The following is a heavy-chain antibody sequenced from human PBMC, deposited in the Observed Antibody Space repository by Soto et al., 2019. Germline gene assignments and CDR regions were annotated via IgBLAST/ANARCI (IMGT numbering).Heavy chain of an antibody. CDR2: IYHSGST. J-gene: IGHJ4*02. Sequence: SETLCLTWAVSGGSISSGGYSWSWIRQPPGKGLEWIGYIYHSGSTYYNPSLKSRVTISVDRSKNQFSLKLSSVTAADTAEYYCARRRIPLVIRAYFVSWGQATLVT. CDR1: GGSISSGGYS. CDR3: ARRRIPLVIRAYFVS. D-gene: IGHD2-21*01. V-gene: IGHV4-30-2*01.